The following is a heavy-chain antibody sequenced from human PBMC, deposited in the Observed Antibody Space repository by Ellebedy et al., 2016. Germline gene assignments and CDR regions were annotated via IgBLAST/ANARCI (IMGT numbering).Heavy chain of an antibody. Sequence: SETLSLTXTVSGASISSSSYHWGWIRQTPGKGLVWIASFFHSGNTYYNPSLKSRVTISVDTSNNQFSLKLISVTAADTAVYFCSRATEYSGFHETYYYYYNMDVWGKGTTVTVS. CDR1: GASISSSSYH. V-gene: IGHV4-39*07. D-gene: IGHD5-12*01. CDR2: FFHSGNT. J-gene: IGHJ6*03. CDR3: SRATEYSGFHETYYYYYNMDV.